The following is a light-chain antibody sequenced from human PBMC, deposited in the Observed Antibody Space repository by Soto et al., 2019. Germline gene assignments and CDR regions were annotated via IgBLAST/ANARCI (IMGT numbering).Light chain of an antibody. J-gene: IGKJ2*01. CDR1: QTISTY. CDR2: AAS. V-gene: IGKV1-39*01. Sequence: DIQMTQSPSSLSASVGDRVTITCRASQTISTYLNRYQQKPGKAPKLLIYAASSLQSGVPSRFSGSGSGTDFTLTISSLQPEDFAIYYCQQSHGIPYTFGQGTKLEIK. CDR3: QQSHGIPYT.